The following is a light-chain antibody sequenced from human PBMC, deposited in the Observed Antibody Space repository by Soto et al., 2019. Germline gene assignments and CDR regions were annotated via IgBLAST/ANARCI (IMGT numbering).Light chain of an antibody. CDR3: HQYYLTPYT. CDR2: WAS. J-gene: IGKJ2*01. Sequence: DIVLTQSPDSLAVSLGERATINCKSRQSVLYSSNSKNYLAWYQQKPGQPPKLLIYWASTRESGVPDRFSGSGSETDFTLTISSLQAEDVAVYFWHQYYLTPYTFGQGTKLEIK. V-gene: IGKV4-1*01. CDR1: QSVLYSSNSKNY.